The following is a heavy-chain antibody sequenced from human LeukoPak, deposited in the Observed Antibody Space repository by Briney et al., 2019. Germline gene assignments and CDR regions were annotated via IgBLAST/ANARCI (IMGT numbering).Heavy chain of an antibody. Sequence: SQTLSLTCTVSGGSISSGGYYWSWIRQHPGKGLEWIGYIYYSGSTNYNPSLKSRVTISVDTSKNQFSLKLSSVTAADTAVYYCASRGYSYGFHYGMDVWGQGTTVTVSS. CDR1: GGSISSGGYY. D-gene: IGHD5-18*01. V-gene: IGHV4-31*03. CDR3: ASRGYSYGFHYGMDV. CDR2: IYYSGST. J-gene: IGHJ6*02.